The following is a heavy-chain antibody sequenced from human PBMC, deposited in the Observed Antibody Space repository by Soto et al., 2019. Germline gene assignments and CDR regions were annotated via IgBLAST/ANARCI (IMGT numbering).Heavy chain of an antibody. CDR2: VSGSGAST. J-gene: IGHJ4*02. CDR1: GFSFNNYV. Sequence: EVQLLESGVGLVQPGGSLRLSCEGSGFSFNNYVMSWVRQAPGKGPEWGSGVSGSGASTYYADSVEGRFTISRDNSKNMLYVQMNSLRDEDTDVYYCAKGLAAAGPSGRYFDYWGQGTLVTVSS. D-gene: IGHD6-13*01. V-gene: IGHV3-23*01. CDR3: AKGLAAAGPSGRYFDY.